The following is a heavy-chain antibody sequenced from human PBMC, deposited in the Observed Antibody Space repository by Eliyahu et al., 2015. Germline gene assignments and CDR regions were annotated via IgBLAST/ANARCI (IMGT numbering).Heavy chain of an antibody. Sequence: QLQLQESGPGLVKPSETLSLTCTVSGGXXXSSSYYWGWIRQPPGKGLEWIGSIYYSGSTYYNPSLKSRVTISVDTSKNQFSLKLSSVTAADTAVYYCARHGTGYGVQTAANWYFDLWGRGTLVTVSS. CDR3: ARHGTGYGVQTAANWYFDL. CDR2: IYYSGST. J-gene: IGHJ2*01. V-gene: IGHV4-39*01. D-gene: IGHD4-17*01. CDR1: GGXXXSSSYY.